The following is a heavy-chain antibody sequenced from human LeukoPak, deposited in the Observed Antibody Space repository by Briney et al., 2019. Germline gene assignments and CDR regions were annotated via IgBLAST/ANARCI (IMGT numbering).Heavy chain of an antibody. Sequence: GGSLRLSCAASGFIFSTYSMIWVRQAPGKGLEWVAYISSSGSTIYYADSVKGRFTISRDNAKNSLYLQMNSLRAEDTAVYYCAELGITMIGGVWGKGTTVTISS. J-gene: IGHJ6*04. V-gene: IGHV3-48*04. CDR1: GFIFSTYS. CDR3: AELGITMIGGV. D-gene: IGHD3-10*02. CDR2: ISSSGSTI.